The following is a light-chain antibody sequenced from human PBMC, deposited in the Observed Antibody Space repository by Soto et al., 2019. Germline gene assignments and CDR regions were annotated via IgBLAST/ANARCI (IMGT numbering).Light chain of an antibody. V-gene: IGKV1-33*01. CDR3: RQYDNIPRT. Sequence: DIQMTQSPSSLSASVGDRVTITCQASQEISNYLNWYQQKAGKAPKLLNHDASNLETVVTSRFRGSGSGTDFTFTISSLQPEDLATYYWRQYDNIPRTFGQGTQVEIK. CDR1: QEISNY. J-gene: IGKJ1*01. CDR2: DAS.